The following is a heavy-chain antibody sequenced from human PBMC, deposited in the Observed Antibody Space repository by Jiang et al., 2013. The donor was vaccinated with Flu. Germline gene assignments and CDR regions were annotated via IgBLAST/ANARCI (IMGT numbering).Heavy chain of an antibody. Sequence: GPGLVKPSEILSLTCTVSGGSISSSSYYWGWIRQPPGKGLEWIGSIYYSGSTYYNPSLKSRVTISVDTSKNQFSLKLSSVTAADTAVYYCARTSYYYDSSGFEFDYWGQGTLVTVSS. V-gene: IGHV4-39*01. J-gene: IGHJ4*02. CDR2: IYYSGST. CDR1: GGSISSSSYY. CDR3: ARTSYYYDSSGFEFDY. D-gene: IGHD3-22*01.